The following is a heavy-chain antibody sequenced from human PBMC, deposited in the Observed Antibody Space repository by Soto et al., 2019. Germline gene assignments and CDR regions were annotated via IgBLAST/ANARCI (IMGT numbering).Heavy chain of an antibody. CDR3: ARDRLRYNWNDFPYYYYGMDV. CDR2: ISYDGSNK. V-gene: IGHV3-30-3*01. J-gene: IGHJ6*02. CDR1: GFTFSSYA. Sequence: QVQLVESGGGVVQPGRSLRLSCAASGFTFSSYAMHWVRQAPGKGLEWVAVISYDGSNKYYADSVKGRFTISRDNSKNPLYLPMNSLRAEDPAVYYCARDRLRYNWNDFPYYYYGMDVWGQGTTVTVSS. D-gene: IGHD1-1*01.